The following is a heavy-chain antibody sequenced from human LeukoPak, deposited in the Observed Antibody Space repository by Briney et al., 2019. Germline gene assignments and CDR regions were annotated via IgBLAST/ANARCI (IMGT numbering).Heavy chain of an antibody. CDR1: GFTFSSYA. Sequence: PGGSLRLSCAASGFTFSSYAMHWVRQAPGKGLEWVAVISYDGSNKYYADSVKGRFTISRDNSKNTLYLQMNSLRAEDTAVYYCARGERFDWLSYFDYWGQGTLVTVSS. J-gene: IGHJ4*02. CDR3: ARGERFDWLSYFDY. CDR2: ISYDGSNK. V-gene: IGHV3-30-3*01. D-gene: IGHD3-9*01.